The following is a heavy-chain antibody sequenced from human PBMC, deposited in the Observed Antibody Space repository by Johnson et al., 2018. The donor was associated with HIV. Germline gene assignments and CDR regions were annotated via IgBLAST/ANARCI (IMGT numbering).Heavy chain of an antibody. CDR3: APLGDAFDI. CDR2: ISYDGKST. CDR1: GFTFRSYA. Sequence: QVLLVESGGGVVQPGRSLRLSCAASGFTFRSYAMHWVRQDPGKGLEWVAVISYDGKSTYYADSVKGRFTISRDNSKNTLYLQMNSLRAEDTAVYYCAPLGDAFDIWGQGTMVTVSS. D-gene: IGHD7-27*01. V-gene: IGHV3-30*04. J-gene: IGHJ3*02.